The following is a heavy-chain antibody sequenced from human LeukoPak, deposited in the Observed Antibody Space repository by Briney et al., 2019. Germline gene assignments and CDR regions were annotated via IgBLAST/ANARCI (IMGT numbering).Heavy chain of an antibody. CDR1: GFTFSSYS. CDR3: ASPLRLLRRRLGELPNHDDAFDI. V-gene: IGHV3-21*01. Sequence: GGSLRLSCAASGFTFSSYSMNWVRQAPGKGLEWVSSISSSSSYIYYADSVKGRFTISRDNAKNSLYLQMNSLRAEDTAVYYCASPLRLLRRRLGELPNHDDAFDIWGQGTMVTVSS. CDR2: ISSSSSYI. J-gene: IGHJ3*02. D-gene: IGHD3-16*01.